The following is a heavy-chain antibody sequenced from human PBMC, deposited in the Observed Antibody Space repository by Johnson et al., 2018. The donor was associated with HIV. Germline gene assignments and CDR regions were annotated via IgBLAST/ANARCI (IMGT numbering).Heavy chain of an antibody. V-gene: IGHV3-30*02. CDR3: AKGMGQWLARGAFDI. CDR2: IRYDGSNK. CDR1: GFTFSSYG. D-gene: IGHD6-19*01. J-gene: IGHJ3*02. Sequence: QVQLVESGGGVVQPGGSLRLSCAASGFTFSSYGMHWVRQAPGKGLEWVAFIRYDGSNKYYADSVKGRFTISRDNSKTTLYLQMNSLRDEDTAVYYCAKGMGQWLARGAFDIWGQGTMVTVSS.